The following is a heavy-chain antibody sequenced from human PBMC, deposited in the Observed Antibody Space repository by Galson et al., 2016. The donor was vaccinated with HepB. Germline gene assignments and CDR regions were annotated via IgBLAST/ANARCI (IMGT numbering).Heavy chain of an antibody. V-gene: IGHV3-11*01. J-gene: IGHJ2*01. Sequence: SLRLSCAASGFTFSDYYMNWIRQAPGKGLEWISYITSSGSTTYYADSVKGRFTVSRDNAKNSLYLQMNSLRADDTAVYYCARDARRIVLMGYFDYWGRGTLVAVSS. CDR1: GFTFSDYY. CDR3: ARDARRIVLMGYFDY. D-gene: IGHD2-8*01. CDR2: ITSSGSTT.